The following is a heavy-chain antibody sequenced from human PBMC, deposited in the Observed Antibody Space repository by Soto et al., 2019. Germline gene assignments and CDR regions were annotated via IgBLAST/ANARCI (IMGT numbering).Heavy chain of an antibody. V-gene: IGHV4-34*01. Sequence: QVQLQQWGAGLLKPSETLSLTCAVYGGSFSNYFWSWIRQPPGMWLEWIGEINHRGFTNYNPSLKSRVIISVDTSKNQFSLKLSSVTAADTGVYYCARGGLHIETSGQLTYYFDNWGQGTLVTVSS. CDR2: INHRGFT. D-gene: IGHD2-15*01. CDR3: ARGGLHIETSGQLTYYFDN. CDR1: GGSFSNYF. J-gene: IGHJ4*02.